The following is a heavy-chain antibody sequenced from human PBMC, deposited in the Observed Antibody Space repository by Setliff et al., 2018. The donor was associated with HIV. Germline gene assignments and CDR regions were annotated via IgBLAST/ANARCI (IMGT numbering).Heavy chain of an antibody. J-gene: IGHJ6*03. Sequence: GASVKVSCKASGGPFTSSSFGWVRQAPGQGLEWMGRSIPILGVSRYAQKFQGRVTITTDESTTTAYMELSSLRSEDTALYYCAGNPEMAALNYFYYYMDVWGKGTTVTVSS. CDR3: AGNPEMAALNYFYYYMDV. CDR1: GGPFTSSS. CDR2: SIPILGVS. D-gene: IGHD6-19*01. V-gene: IGHV1-69*02.